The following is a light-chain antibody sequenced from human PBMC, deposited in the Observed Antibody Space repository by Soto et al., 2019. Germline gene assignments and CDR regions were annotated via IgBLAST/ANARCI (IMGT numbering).Light chain of an antibody. Sequence: DIQMTQSPSSLSASVGDRVTITCRASQSISNYLNWYQQKPGKAPKLLIYAASSLQSGVPSRFSGSGSGTDFTLTISSLQPEDFATYYCQQSYSTLWTFGQGTEEEIK. J-gene: IGKJ1*01. CDR2: AAS. CDR3: QQSYSTLWT. V-gene: IGKV1-39*01. CDR1: QSISNY.